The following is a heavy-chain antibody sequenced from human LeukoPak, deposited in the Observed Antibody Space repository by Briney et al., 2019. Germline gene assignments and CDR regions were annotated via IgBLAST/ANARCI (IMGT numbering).Heavy chain of an antibody. Sequence: GGSLRLSCAASGFTFSSYRMNWVRQAPGKGLEWVSSISSSSSYIYYADSVKGRFTISRDNAKNSLYLQMNSLRAEDTAVYYCATDFWSGYYTSNDYWGQGTLVTVSS. CDR3: ATDFWSGYYTSNDY. CDR2: ISSSSSYI. J-gene: IGHJ4*02. V-gene: IGHV3-21*01. D-gene: IGHD3-3*01. CDR1: GFTFSSYR.